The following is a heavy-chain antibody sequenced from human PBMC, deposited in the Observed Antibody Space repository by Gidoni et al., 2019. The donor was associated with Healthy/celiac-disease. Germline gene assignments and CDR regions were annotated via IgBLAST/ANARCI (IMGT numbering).Heavy chain of an antibody. CDR2: IKQDGSEK. Sequence: EVQLVESGGGLVQPGGSLRLSCAASGFTFSSYWMSWVRQAPGKGLAWVANIKQDGSEKYYVDSVKGRFTISRDNAKNSLYLQMNSLRAEDTAVYYCARADVVVPAAMLLSGMDVWGQGTTVTVSS. V-gene: IGHV3-7*03. D-gene: IGHD2-2*01. J-gene: IGHJ6*02. CDR3: ARADVVVPAAMLLSGMDV. CDR1: GFTFSSYW.